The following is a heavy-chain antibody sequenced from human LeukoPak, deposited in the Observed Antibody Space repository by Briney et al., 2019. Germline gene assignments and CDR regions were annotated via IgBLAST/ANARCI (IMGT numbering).Heavy chain of an antibody. CDR2: IYYSGST. Sequence: QASETLSLTCTVSGGSISSYYWSWIRQPPGKGLEWIGYIYYSGSTNYNPSLKSRVTMSVDMSKNQFSLKLRSVTAADTAVYYCARDVVAARGSFDYWGQGTLVTVSS. CDR1: GGSISSYY. J-gene: IGHJ4*02. D-gene: IGHD2-2*01. CDR3: ARDVVAARGSFDY. V-gene: IGHV4-59*12.